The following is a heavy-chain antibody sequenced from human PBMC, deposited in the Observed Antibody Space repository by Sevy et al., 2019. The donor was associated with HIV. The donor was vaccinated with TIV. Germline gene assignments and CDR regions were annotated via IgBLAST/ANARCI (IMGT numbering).Heavy chain of an antibody. Sequence: GGSLRLSCVASGFIVSSNYMSWVRQAPGKGLEWVSVIYSAGPTYYADSVQGRVTISIDNSKNTTYLQMNSLRAVDTGVYYCARVGVISSGWFYFDYWCQGALVTVSS. CDR3: ARVGVISSGWFYFDY. V-gene: IGHV3-53*01. J-gene: IGHJ4*02. CDR2: IYSAGPT. D-gene: IGHD6-19*01. CDR1: GFIVSSNY.